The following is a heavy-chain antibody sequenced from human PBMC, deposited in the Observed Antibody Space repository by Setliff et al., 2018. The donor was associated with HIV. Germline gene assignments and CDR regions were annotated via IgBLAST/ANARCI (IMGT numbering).Heavy chain of an antibody. V-gene: IGHV3-23*01. CDR1: GFTFSFHA. D-gene: IGHD2-15*01. CDR2: ISGSGGST. Sequence: PGGSLRLSCAASGFTFSFHAMTWVRQAPGKGLEWVSGISGSGGSTYYADSVKGRFTISRDNSRNMLYLQMNSLRAEDTAIYYCAKQYCSGGTCYSADAFDIWGQGTMVT. CDR3: AKQYCSGGTCYSADAFDI. J-gene: IGHJ3*02.